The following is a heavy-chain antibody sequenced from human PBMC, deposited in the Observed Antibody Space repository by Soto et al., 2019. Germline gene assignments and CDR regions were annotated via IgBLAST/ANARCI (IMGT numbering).Heavy chain of an antibody. J-gene: IGHJ4*02. CDR2: ISSSGSTI. CDR1: GFSFSSHS. V-gene: IGHV3-48*02. D-gene: IGHD2-21*01. CDR3: ARGRGYCGGTNCYLDY. Sequence: EVQLVESGGGLVQPGGSLRLSCAASGFSFSSHSMKWVRQAPGKGLEWVSYISSSGSTIYYADSVKGRFIISRDNAKNLLYLQMNSLRDDDTAVYYCARGRGYCGGTNCYLDYWGQGALVTVSS.